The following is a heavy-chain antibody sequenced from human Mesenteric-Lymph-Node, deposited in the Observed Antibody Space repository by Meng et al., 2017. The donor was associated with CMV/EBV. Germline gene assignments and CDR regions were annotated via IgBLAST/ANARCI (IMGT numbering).Heavy chain of an antibody. V-gene: IGHV3-66*01. CDR2: IYRGDNT. J-gene: IGHJ4*02. CDR3: TGDSVSNPNLNY. D-gene: IGHD3-10*01. CDR1: GFNVRDKY. Sequence: EVDLVGSGGGLVQPGGSLRLSCAASGFNVRDKYMSWVRQAPGKGLEWVCIIYRGDNTYYIDSVKGRFTVSRDNSKNTMYLQMNSLRVEDTAVYYCTGDSVSNPNLNYWGQGTLVTVSS.